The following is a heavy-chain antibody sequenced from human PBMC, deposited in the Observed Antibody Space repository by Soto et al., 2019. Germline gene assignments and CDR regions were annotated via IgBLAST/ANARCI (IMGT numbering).Heavy chain of an antibody. CDR2: IYYSGST. CDR1: GGSISSSSYY. D-gene: IGHD5-18*01. V-gene: IGHV4-39*01. Sequence: QLQLQESGPGLVKPSETLSLTCTVSGGSISSSSYYWGWIRQPPGKGLEWIGSIYYSGSTYYNPSLKSRVTISVDTSKNQFSLKLSSVTAADTAVYYCARLVGLAMVGDYWGQGTLVTVSS. CDR3: ARLVGLAMVGDY. J-gene: IGHJ4*02.